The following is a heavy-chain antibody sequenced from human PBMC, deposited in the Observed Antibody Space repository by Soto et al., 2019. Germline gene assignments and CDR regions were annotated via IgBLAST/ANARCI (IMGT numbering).Heavy chain of an antibody. CDR2: IFYNENT. CDR1: GGSISSSSFH. V-gene: IGHV4-61*01. Sequence: SETLSLTCTVSGGSISSSSFHWTWIRLTPKKELEWIGYIFYNENTDYNPSLKSRVTISVDTSKNQFSLKLTSVTAADTAVYFCARGGETYYDFWSGFSPIDYWGQGALVTVSS. D-gene: IGHD3-3*01. CDR3: ARGGETYYDFWSGFSPIDY. J-gene: IGHJ4*02.